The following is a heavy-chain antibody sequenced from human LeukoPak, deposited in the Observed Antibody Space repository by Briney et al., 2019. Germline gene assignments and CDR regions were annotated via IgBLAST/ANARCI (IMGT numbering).Heavy chain of an antibody. CDR3: ARTLYSGSHIDY. V-gene: IGHV3-74*01. CDR2: MNSDGSST. Sequence: GGSLRLSCAASGFTFSSYWMHWVRHAPGKGLVWVSHMNSDGSSTSYADSVKGRFTISRDNAKNTLYLQMNSLRAEDTAVYYCARTLYSGSHIDYWGQGILVTVSS. CDR1: GFTFSSYW. J-gene: IGHJ4*02. D-gene: IGHD1-26*01.